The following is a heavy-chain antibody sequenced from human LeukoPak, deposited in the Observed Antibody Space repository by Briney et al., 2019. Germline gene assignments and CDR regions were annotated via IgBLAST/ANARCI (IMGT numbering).Heavy chain of an antibody. Sequence: PGGSLRLPCAASVFTLSSCSMNWVRQAPGKGLEWVSSISSSSSYIYYADSVKGRFTISRDNAKNSLYLQMNSLRAEDTAVYYCARTNWAFDYWGQGTLVTVSS. CDR3: ARTNWAFDY. CDR1: VFTLSSCS. D-gene: IGHD7-27*01. CDR2: ISSSSSYI. J-gene: IGHJ4*02. V-gene: IGHV3-21*01.